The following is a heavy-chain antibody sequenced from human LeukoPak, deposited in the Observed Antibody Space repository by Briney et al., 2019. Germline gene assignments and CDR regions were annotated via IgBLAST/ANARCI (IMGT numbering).Heavy chain of an antibody. CDR2: ISYDGNNK. D-gene: IGHD6-13*01. Sequence: GGSLRLSCAASGFTFSSYGMHWVRQAPGKGLEWVAVISYDGNNKFYADSVKGRFTISRDNSKNTLYLLMNSLRAEDTAVYYCAKDRSQVTGYSNGWYLDSSYYGMDVWGQGTTVTVSS. J-gene: IGHJ6*02. CDR1: GFTFSSYG. CDR3: AKDRSQVTGYSNGWYLDSSYYGMDV. V-gene: IGHV3-30*18.